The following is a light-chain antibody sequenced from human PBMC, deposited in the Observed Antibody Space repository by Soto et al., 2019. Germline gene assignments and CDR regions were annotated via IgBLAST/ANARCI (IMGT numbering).Light chain of an antibody. CDR1: SSDVGGYNY. CDR2: EVS. Sequence: QSALTQPASVSGSPGQSITISCTGTSSDVGGYNYVSWYQQQAGKAPKLIIHEVSNRPSGVSNRFSGSKSGNTASLTISGPQAEDEADYYCDSYTSSRAYVFGIGTKLTVL. J-gene: IGLJ1*01. CDR3: DSYTSSRAYV. V-gene: IGLV2-14*01.